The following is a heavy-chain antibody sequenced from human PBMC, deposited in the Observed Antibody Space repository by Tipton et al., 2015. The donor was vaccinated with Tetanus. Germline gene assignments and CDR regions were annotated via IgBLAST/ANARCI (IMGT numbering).Heavy chain of an antibody. V-gene: IGHV3-48*03. CDR3: ARDKTRYDVLTGYYPFDF. CDR1: GFTFSDYE. CDR2: IGGSGRTI. D-gene: IGHD3-9*01. Sequence: SLRLSCAASGFTFSDYEMNWVRQAPGKGLEWVAYIGGSGRTIFYADSVKGRFTISRDNAKSSLFLQMNSLRAEDTAVYYCARDKTRYDVLTGYYPFDFWGQGTLVTVSS. J-gene: IGHJ4*02.